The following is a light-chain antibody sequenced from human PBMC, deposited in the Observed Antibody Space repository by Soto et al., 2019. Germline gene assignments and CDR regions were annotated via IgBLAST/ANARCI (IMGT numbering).Light chain of an antibody. V-gene: IGKV1-5*03. J-gene: IGKJ1*01. CDR2: EAS. Sequence: DIQMAQSPSTLSASVGDRVTITCRASQSISSWLAWYQQKPGIAPKLLIYEASSSEIGVPPRFSGSGFGTVFPLTISSLQPEDSATYYCQFYKEHSTFGQGTRLEIK. CDR1: QSISSW. CDR3: QFYKEHST.